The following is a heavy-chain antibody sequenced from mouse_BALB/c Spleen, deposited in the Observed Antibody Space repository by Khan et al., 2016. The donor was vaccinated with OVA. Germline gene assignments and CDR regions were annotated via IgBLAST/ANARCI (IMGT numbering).Heavy chain of an antibody. CDR2: IYPGNGDT. V-gene: IGHV1-87*01. Sequence: QVQLKQSGAELARPGASVKLSCKASGYTFTSYWMQWVKQRPGQGLEWIGAIYPGNGDTRYTQKLKGKATLTADKSSSTAYMQLSSLASDDSAVFYCGSGIPYYYAMDYWGQGTSVTVSS. J-gene: IGHJ4*01. CDR3: GSGIPYYYAMDY. CDR1: GYTFTSYW.